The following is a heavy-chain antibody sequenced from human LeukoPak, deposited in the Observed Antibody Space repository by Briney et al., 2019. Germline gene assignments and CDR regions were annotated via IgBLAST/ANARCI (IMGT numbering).Heavy chain of an antibody. D-gene: IGHD6-19*01. Sequence: SETLSLTCTVSGGSISNYYWSWIRQPAGKGLEWIGRIYTSGSTNYDPSLKSRVTMSVDTSKNQFSLKLSSVTAADTAVYYCARWVLSSGWYSFDYWGQGTLVTVSS. CDR1: GGSISNYY. CDR3: ARWVLSSGWYSFDY. CDR2: IYTSGST. J-gene: IGHJ4*02. V-gene: IGHV4-4*07.